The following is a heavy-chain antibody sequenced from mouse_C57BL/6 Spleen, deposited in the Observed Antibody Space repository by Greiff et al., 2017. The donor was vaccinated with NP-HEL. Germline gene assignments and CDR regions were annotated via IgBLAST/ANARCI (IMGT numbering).Heavy chain of an antibody. CDR3: ARHGFNWAWFAY. CDR2: ISNGGGST. V-gene: IGHV5-12*01. CDR1: GFTFSDYY. D-gene: IGHD4-1*01. J-gene: IGHJ3*01. Sequence: EVQGVESGGGLVQPGGSLKLSCAASGFTFSDYYMYWVRQTPEKRLEWVAYISNGGGSTYYPDTVKGRFTISRDNAKNTLYLQMSRLKSEDTAMYYCARHGFNWAWFAYWGQGTLVTVSA.